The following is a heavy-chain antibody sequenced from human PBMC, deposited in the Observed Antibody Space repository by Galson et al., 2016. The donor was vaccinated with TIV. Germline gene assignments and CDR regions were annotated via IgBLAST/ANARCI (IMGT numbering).Heavy chain of an antibody. J-gene: IGHJ6*02. Sequence: SLKVSCKASGYTFINYGISWVRQAPGQGLEWMGWISTNNGKTNFAQKLQGRVSMTTDTSTSTAYMEPGGLRSDDTAFYYCARGIMVRGGAHYYYGMGVWGQGTTVTVSS. CDR1: GYTFINYG. V-gene: IGHV1-18*01. CDR2: ISTNNGKT. CDR3: ARGIMVRGGAHYYYGMGV. D-gene: IGHD3-10*01.